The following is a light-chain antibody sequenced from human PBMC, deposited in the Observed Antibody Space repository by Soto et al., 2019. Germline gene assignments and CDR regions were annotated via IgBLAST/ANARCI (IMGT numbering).Light chain of an antibody. CDR2: GAS. CDR1: QSVSSSY. CDR3: QQYGSSPT. V-gene: IGKV3-20*01. Sequence: EIVFTQSPGTLSLSPLERATLSCRVSQSVSSSYLAWYQQKPGQAPRLLIYGASSRATGIPDRFSGSGSGTDFTLTISRLEPEDFAVYYCQQYGSSPTFGQGTKV. J-gene: IGKJ1*01.